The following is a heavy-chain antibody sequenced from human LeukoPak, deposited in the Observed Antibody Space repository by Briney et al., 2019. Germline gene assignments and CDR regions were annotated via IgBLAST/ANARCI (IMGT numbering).Heavy chain of an antibody. Sequence: RGCLRLSCEASGFTFNNYAMSWVRQAPGKGLEWVSSIIVSGDTTHESGSVKGRFTISRDNSQNTLYLQMNNLRAEDTAIYYCANAGGSYYSVWGQGTLVTVSS. CDR3: ANAGGSYYSV. CDR2: IIVSGDTT. V-gene: IGHV3-23*01. J-gene: IGHJ4*02. CDR1: GFTFNNYA. D-gene: IGHD1-26*01.